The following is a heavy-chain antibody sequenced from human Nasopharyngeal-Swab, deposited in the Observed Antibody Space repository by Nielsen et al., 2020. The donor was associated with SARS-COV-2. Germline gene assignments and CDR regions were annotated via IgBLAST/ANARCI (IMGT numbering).Heavy chain of an antibody. J-gene: IGHJ6*02. D-gene: IGHD3-10*01. CDR2: ISSSGSTI. CDR3: ARDEGARVLWFGELSTYYYYGMDV. V-gene: IGHV3-48*03. Sequence: VRQMPGKGLVWVSYISSSGSTIYYADSVKGRFTISRDNAKNSLYLQMNSLRAEDTAVYYCARDEGARVLWFGELSTYYYYGMDVWGQGTTVTVSS.